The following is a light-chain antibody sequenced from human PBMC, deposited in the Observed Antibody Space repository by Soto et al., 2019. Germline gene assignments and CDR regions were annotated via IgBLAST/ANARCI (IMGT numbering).Light chain of an antibody. CDR3: SSCTISSTVV. Sequence: QSALTQPASVSGSPGQSITISCTGTSSDVGGYNYVSWYQQHPGKAPKLMISEVSNRPSGVSNRCSGSKSGNTASLTISGVQAEDEADYYCSSCTISSTVVFGGGTKLAVL. CDR2: EVS. CDR1: SSDVGGYNY. J-gene: IGLJ2*01. V-gene: IGLV2-14*01.